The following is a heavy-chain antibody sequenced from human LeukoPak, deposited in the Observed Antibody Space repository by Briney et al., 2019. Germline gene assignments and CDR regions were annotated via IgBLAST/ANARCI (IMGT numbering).Heavy chain of an antibody. CDR2: ISGSGGST. V-gene: IGHV3-23*01. J-gene: IGHJ4*02. Sequence: PGGSLRLSCAASGFTFSSYAMSWVRQAPGKGLEWVSAISGSGGSTYYADSVKGRFTISRDNSKNTLYLQVNSLRAEDTAVYYCAKASSRRGGFDYWGQGTLVTVSS. CDR3: AKASSRRGGFDY. CDR1: GFTFSSYA.